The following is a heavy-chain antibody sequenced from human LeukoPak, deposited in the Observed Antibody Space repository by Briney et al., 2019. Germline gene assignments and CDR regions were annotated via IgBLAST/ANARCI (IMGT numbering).Heavy chain of an antibody. CDR1: GGSFSGYY. V-gene: IGHV4-34*01. Sequence: SETLSLTCAVYGGSFSGYYWSWIRQPPGKGLEWIGEINHSGSTNYNPSLKSRVTISVNTPKNQFSLKLSSVTAADTAVYYCARGADSGYDYFDYWGQGTLVTVSS. D-gene: IGHD5-12*01. J-gene: IGHJ4*02. CDR3: ARGADSGYDYFDY. CDR2: INHSGST.